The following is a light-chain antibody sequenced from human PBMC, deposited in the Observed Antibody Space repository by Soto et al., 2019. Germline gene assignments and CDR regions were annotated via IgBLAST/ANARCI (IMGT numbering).Light chain of an antibody. CDR2: GAS. CDR1: QSVSSSY. V-gene: IGKV3-20*01. CDR3: QQYGGT. Sequence: IVFTPSPGSLSLSPGARSTLSGMASQSVSSSYLAWSKQKPGQATRLLIYGASSRATGIPDRFSGSGSGTDFTLPISRLEPEDFAVYYCQQYGGTFGQGTKVDIK. J-gene: IGKJ1*01.